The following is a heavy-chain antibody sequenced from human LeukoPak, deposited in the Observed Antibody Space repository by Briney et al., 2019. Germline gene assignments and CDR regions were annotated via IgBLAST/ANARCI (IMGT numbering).Heavy chain of an antibody. CDR3: ARGGTSGSLIY. V-gene: IGHV3-74*01. J-gene: IGHJ4*02. Sequence: GGSLRLSCAASGFTFSNYWMHWVRQDPLKGLVWVSRINSDGGSTGYADPVKGRFTISRDNAKNTLYLQMNSLRAEDTALYYCARGGTSGSLIYWGQGTLVTVSS. CDR1: GFTFSNYW. D-gene: IGHD1-26*01. CDR2: INSDGGST.